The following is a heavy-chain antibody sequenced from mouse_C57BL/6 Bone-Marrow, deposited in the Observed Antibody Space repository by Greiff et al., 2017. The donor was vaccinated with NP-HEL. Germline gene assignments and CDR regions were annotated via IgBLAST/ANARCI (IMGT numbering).Heavy chain of an antibody. D-gene: IGHD1-1*01. V-gene: IGHV1-55*01. CDR2: IYPGSGST. CDR3: ARGITTVVGYFEV. J-gene: IGHJ1*03. Sequence: VQLQQPGAELVKPGASVKMSCKASGYTFTSYWITWVKQRPGQGLEWIGDIYPGSGSTNYNEKFKSKATLTVDTSSSTAYMQLSSLTSEDSAVYYCARGITTVVGYFEVWGTGTTVTVSS. CDR1: GYTFTSYW.